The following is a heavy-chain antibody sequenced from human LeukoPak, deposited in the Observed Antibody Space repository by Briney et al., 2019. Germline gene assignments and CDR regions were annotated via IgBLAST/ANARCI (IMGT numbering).Heavy chain of an antibody. Sequence: SETLSLTCTVSGGSISSYYWSWIRQPPGKGLEWIGYIYYSGSTNYNPSLKSRVTISVDTSKNQFSLKLSSVTAADTAVYYCAKDQSGSGIRFDPWGQGTLVTVSS. CDR3: AKDQSGSGIRFDP. CDR1: GGSISSYY. D-gene: IGHD3-10*01. CDR2: IYYSGST. V-gene: IGHV4-59*01. J-gene: IGHJ5*02.